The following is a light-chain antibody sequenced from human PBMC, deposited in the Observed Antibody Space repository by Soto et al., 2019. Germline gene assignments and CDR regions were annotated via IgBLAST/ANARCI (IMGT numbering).Light chain of an antibody. CDR1: SSDVGGYNY. V-gene: IGLV2-14*01. Sequence: QSAMTQPACVSGSPGQSITISCTGTSSDVGGYNYVSWYQQHPGKAPKLMIYEVSNRPSGVSNRFSGSKSGNTASLTISGLQAEDEADYYCSSYTSSSTTFGTGTKLTVL. CDR3: SSYTSSSTT. J-gene: IGLJ1*01. CDR2: EVS.